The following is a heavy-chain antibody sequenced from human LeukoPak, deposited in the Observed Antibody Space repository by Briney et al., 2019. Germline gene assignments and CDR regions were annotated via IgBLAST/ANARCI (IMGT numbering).Heavy chain of an antibody. V-gene: IGHV3-48*01. CDR1: GFIFCQYS. CDR2: IRSSSET. J-gene: IGHJ5*02. D-gene: IGHD5-12*01. CDR3: ARDAGNSGYGCDL. Sequence: GGSLRLSCAASGFIFCQYSMNWVRQAPGKGLEWVSHIRSSSETFYADSVKGRFTISRDNARNSLYLQMNNLRGEDTAIYYCARDAGNSGYGCDLWGQGTPVTVSS.